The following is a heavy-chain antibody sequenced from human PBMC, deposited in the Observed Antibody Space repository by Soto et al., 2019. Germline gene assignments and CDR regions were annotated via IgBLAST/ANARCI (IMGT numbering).Heavy chain of an antibody. J-gene: IGHJ3*02. D-gene: IGHD3-22*01. V-gene: IGHV3-23*01. CDR1: GFTFSSYA. CDR2: ISGSGGST. Sequence: PGGSLRLSCAASGFTFSSYAMSWVRQAPGKGLEWVSAISGSGGSTYYADSVKGRFTISRDNSKNTLYLQMNSLRAEDTAVYYCAKSRARISGYPGEGAFDSWGQGTMVTVSS. CDR3: AKSRARISGYPGEGAFDS.